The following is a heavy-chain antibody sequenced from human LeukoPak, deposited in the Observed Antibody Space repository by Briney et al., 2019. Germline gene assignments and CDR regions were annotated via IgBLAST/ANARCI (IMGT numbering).Heavy chain of an antibody. CDR1: GFTFSAYA. Sequence: GGSLRLSCEASGFTFSAYAMTWVRQAPGKGLEWVSSIGSDGKTHYSESVKGRFAISRDNSKGMLFLQLNSLRAEDTALYYCARDGCSSTSCYSYYGMDVWGQGTTVTVSS. J-gene: IGHJ6*02. CDR3: ARDGCSSTSCYSYYGMDV. CDR2: IGSDGKT. D-gene: IGHD2-2*01. V-gene: IGHV3-23*01.